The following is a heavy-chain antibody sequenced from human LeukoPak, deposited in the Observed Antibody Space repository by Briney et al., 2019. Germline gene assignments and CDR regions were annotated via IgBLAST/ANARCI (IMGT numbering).Heavy chain of an antibody. CDR1: GFTFSSYS. CDR3: AELGITMIRGV. J-gene: IGHJ6*04. CDR2: ISSSSSTI. V-gene: IGHV3-48*04. D-gene: IGHD3-22*01. Sequence: GGPLRLSCAASGFTFSSYSMNWVRQAPGKGLEWVSYISSSSSTIYYADSVKGRFTISRDNAKNSLYLQMNSLRAEDTAVYYCAELGITMIRGVWGKGTTVTISS.